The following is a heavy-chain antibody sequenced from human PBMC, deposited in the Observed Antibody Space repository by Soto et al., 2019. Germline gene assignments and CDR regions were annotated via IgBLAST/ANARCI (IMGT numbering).Heavy chain of an antibody. Sequence: GGSLRLSCVASGFTFSTYSMNWVRQPPGKGLEWVSYISATSGRSSTMYYADSVTGRFTISRDDAKNSLYLRMNSLRDEDTAVYYCASRGGDYWGQGTLVTVSS. CDR2: ISATSGRSSTM. CDR1: GFTFSTYS. CDR3: ASRGGDY. V-gene: IGHV3-48*02. J-gene: IGHJ4*02. D-gene: IGHD6-25*01.